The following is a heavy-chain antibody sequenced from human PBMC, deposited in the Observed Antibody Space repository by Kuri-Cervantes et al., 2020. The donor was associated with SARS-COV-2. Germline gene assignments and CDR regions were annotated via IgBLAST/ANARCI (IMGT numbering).Heavy chain of an antibody. CDR1: GFTFSTYG. Sequence: GESLKISCAASGFTFSTYGMHWVRQAPGKGLEWVAVIWYDGSNKYYVDSVKGRFTISRDNSKNTLYLQMNSLRAEDTAVYYCARDNSGTTFSVFWGQGTMVTVSS. D-gene: IGHD1-1*01. CDR3: ARDNSGTTFSVF. J-gene: IGHJ3*01. CDR2: IWYDGSNK. V-gene: IGHV3-33*08.